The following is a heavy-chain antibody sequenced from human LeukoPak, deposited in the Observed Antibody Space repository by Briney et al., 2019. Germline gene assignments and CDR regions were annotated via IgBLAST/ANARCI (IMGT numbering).Heavy chain of an antibody. J-gene: IGHJ6*03. CDR2: ISAYNGNT. V-gene: IGHV1-18*01. D-gene: IGHD2-8*01. Sequence: GASVKVSCKASGYTFTSYGISWVRQAPGQGLEWMGWISAYNGNTNYAQKLQGRVTMTTDTSTSTAYMELRSRRSDDTAVYYCATERGNGGGYYYYYYMDVWGKGTTVTVSS. CDR3: ATERGNGGGYYYYYYMDV. CDR1: GYTFTSYG.